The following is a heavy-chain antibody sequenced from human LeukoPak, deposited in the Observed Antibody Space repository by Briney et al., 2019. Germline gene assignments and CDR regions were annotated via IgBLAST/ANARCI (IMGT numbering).Heavy chain of an antibody. CDR2: INQDGGEK. Sequence: GGSLRLSCAASGFTFTTYYMSWVRQAPGKGQEWVANINQDGGEKNHVDSVKGRFTISRDNSKNTLYLQMNSMRAEDTAIYYCAKNGDRGAYCTGGTCYPYFYYYMDVWGKGTTVTISS. CDR1: GFTFTTYY. CDR3: AKNGDRGAYCTGGTCYPYFYYYMDV. D-gene: IGHD2-15*01. V-gene: IGHV3-7*03. J-gene: IGHJ6*03.